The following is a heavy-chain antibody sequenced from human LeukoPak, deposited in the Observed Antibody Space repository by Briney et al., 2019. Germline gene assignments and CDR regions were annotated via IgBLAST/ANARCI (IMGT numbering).Heavy chain of an antibody. J-gene: IGHJ5*02. Sequence: GGSLRLSCAASGFTFDDYAMHWVRLAPGKGLEWVSGISWNSGSIDYSDSVKGRFTVSRDNAKDSLHLQMNSLRAEDTAVYYCARNPLTYYDILTGYYNGWFDPWGQGTLVTVSS. CDR1: GFTFDDYA. CDR2: ISWNSGSI. CDR3: ARNPLTYYDILTGYYNGWFDP. D-gene: IGHD3-9*01. V-gene: IGHV3-9*01.